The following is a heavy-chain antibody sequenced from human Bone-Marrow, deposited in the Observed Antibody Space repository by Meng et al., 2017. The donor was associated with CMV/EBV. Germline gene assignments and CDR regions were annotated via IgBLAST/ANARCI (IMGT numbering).Heavy chain of an antibody. D-gene: IGHD3-3*01. J-gene: IGHJ6*02. Sequence: SGPTLVKPTETHTLTCTVSGFSLSNARMGVSWIRQPPGKALEWLAHIFSNDEKSYSTSLKSRLTISKDTSKSQVVLTMTNMDPVDTATYYCARILFPTHFYDFWSGYYGMDVWAQGTTVTVPS. CDR3: ARILFPTHFYDFWSGYYGMDV. CDR1: GFSLSNARMG. CDR2: IFSNDEK. V-gene: IGHV2-26*01.